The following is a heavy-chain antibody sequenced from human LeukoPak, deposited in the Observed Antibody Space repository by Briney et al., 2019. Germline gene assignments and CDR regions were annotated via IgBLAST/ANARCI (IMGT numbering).Heavy chain of an antibody. V-gene: IGHV1-2*02. D-gene: IGHD2/OR15-2a*01. Sequence: ASVTVSCKASGYTFSGNFIHWVRQAPGQGLEWMGWINPYNGDTNYAQKFQGRVTVTRDTSISTAYMELRSLRSDDTAVYYCARTRGSHISMAYLDYWGQGTLVTVSS. CDR2: INPYNGDT. CDR1: GYTFSGNF. CDR3: ARTRGSHISMAYLDY. J-gene: IGHJ4*02.